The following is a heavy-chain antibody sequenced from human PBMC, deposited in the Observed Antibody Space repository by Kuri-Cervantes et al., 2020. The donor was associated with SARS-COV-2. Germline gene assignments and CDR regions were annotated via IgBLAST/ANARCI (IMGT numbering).Heavy chain of an antibody. Sequence: SETLSLTCTVSGGSISSQSYYWGWIRQPPGKGLEWIGSVYYSGTTYYNPSLKSRVTISVDRSKNQFSLKLGSVTAADTAVYYCERVGDRTSTKFDYWGQGTLVTVSS. D-gene: IGHD4-17*01. V-gene: IGHV4-39*07. J-gene: IGHJ4*02. CDR2: VYYSGTT. CDR1: GGSISSQSYY. CDR3: ERVGDRTSTKFDY.